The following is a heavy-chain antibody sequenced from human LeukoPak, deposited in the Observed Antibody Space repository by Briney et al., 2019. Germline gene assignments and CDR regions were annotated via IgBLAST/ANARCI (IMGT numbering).Heavy chain of an antibody. CDR1: GFSFSRHS. D-gene: IGHD1/OR15-1a*01. Sequence: GGSLRLSCVASGFSFSRHSMNWVRQAPGKGLEWISYISSGGSTIYYVDSVRGRFTISRDNAKNSMYLQMNSLRVEDTAVYYCVRDDTGTESNYYGMDVWGQGTMVTVSS. J-gene: IGHJ6*02. V-gene: IGHV3-48*01. CDR2: ISSGGSTI. CDR3: VRDDTGTESNYYGMDV.